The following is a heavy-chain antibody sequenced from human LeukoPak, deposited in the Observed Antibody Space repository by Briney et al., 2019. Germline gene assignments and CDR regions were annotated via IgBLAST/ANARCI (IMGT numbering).Heavy chain of an antibody. D-gene: IGHD3-22*01. CDR3: ARDQNYYDSSGPGGY. Sequence: GASVKVSCKASGYTFTGYYKHWVRQAPGQGLEWMGWINPNSGGTNYAQKFQGRVTMTRDTSISTAYMELSRLRSDDTAVYYCARDQNYYDSSGPGGYWGQGTLVTVSS. J-gene: IGHJ4*02. CDR1: GYTFTGYY. V-gene: IGHV1-2*02. CDR2: INPNSGGT.